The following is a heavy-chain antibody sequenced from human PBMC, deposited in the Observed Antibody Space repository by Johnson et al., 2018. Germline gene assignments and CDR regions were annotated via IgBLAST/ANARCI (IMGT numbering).Heavy chain of an antibody. CDR1: GGSLSSSEW. V-gene: IGHV4-4*02. CDR2: MYHSGSP. CDR3: ARELVVLRTRGSFGI. J-gene: IGHJ3*02. Sequence: QVQLQESGPGLVKPSGTLSLTCVVSGGSLSSSEWWSWVRQPPGKGLEWIGEMYHSGSPKYNPSLKSRVSISVDRSKNQFSLKLRSVTAADTAVYYCARELVVLRTRGSFGIWGQGTMVTVSS. D-gene: IGHD2-15*01.